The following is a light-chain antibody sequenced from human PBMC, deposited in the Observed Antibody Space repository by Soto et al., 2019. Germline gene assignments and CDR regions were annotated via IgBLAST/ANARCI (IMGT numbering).Light chain of an antibody. CDR3: QQYYTTTPT. Sequence: DIVMTQSPDSLALSLGERATISCKSSHSVLYSSSNRNYLAWYQQKTGQPPKVLIYWASARESGVPDRFSGSGSGTDFTLTISSLQAEDVAVYYCQQYYTTTPTFGQGTKLEIK. J-gene: IGKJ2*01. CDR1: HSVLYSSSNRNY. CDR2: WAS. V-gene: IGKV4-1*01.